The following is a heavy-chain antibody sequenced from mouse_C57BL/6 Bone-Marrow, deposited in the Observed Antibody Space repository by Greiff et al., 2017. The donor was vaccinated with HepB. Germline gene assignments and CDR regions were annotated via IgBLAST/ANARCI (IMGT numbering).Heavy chain of an antibody. V-gene: IGHV10-1*01. CDR3: GRPEYYGSSYDAMDY. J-gene: IGHJ4*01. CDR2: IRSKSNNYAT. D-gene: IGHD1-1*01. CDR1: GFSFNTYA. Sequence: EVKLQESGGGLVQPKGSLKLSCAASGFSFNTYAMNWVRQAPGKGVEWVARIRSKSNNYATYYADSVKDRFTISRADSESMLYLQMNNVKTEDTAMDYCGRPEYYGSSYDAMDYGGQGTSVTVSS.